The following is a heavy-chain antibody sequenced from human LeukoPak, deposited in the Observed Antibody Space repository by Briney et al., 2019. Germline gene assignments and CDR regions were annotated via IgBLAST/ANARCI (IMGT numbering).Heavy chain of an antibody. CDR1: GHTFTTSD. V-gene: IGHV1-8*01. Sequence: ASVKVSCNASGHTFTTSDINWVRQATGQGLEWMGWMNSNSGNTGYAPKFQARVTMTTNTSISTAYMELSSLRSEDTAVYYSARGRAGGRRENWFDPWGQGTLVTVSS. D-gene: IGHD1-26*01. J-gene: IGHJ5*02. CDR3: ARGRAGGRRENWFDP. CDR2: MNSNSGNT.